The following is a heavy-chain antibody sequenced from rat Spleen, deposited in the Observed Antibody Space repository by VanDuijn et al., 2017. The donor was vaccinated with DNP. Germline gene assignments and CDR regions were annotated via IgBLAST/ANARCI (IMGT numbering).Heavy chain of an antibody. D-gene: IGHD1-5*01. V-gene: IGHV3-1*01. Sequence: EVQLQESGPGLVKPSQSLSLTCSVTGYSITSSYRWNWIRKFPGNKMEYIGHISYSGTTSYHPSLKSRISITRDTSKNQFFLQLSSVITEDTATYYCARWNIGTSTLDYWGQGVMVTVSS. CDR3: ARWNIGTSTLDY. J-gene: IGHJ2*01. CDR1: GYSITSSY. CDR2: ISYSGTT.